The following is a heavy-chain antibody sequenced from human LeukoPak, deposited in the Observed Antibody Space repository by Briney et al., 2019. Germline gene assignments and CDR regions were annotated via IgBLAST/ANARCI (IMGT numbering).Heavy chain of an antibody. Sequence: SETLSLTRTVSGGSISSSSYYWGWIRQPPGKGLEWIGSIYYSGRTYYKPSLESRVTMSVDTSKNQFSLRLSSVTAADTAVYYCGRHPGGSGSPIDYWGQGTLVTVSS. CDR3: GRHPGGSGSPIDY. V-gene: IGHV4-39*01. J-gene: IGHJ4*02. D-gene: IGHD3-10*01. CDR2: IYYSGRT. CDR1: GGSISSSSYY.